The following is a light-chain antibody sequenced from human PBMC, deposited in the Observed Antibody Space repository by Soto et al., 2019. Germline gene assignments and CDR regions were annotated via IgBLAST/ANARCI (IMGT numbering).Light chain of an antibody. CDR2: WAS. J-gene: IGKJ1*01. V-gene: IGKV4-1*01. Sequence: DIVMTQSPDSLDVSLGERATINCKSNQSVLYSSKNKNCLAWYQQKPGQPPKLLIYWASTRESGVPDRFSGSGSGTDFTLTISSLQAEDVAVYYCQQYYSTLWTFGQGTKVEIK. CDR1: QSVLYSSKNKNC. CDR3: QQYYSTLWT.